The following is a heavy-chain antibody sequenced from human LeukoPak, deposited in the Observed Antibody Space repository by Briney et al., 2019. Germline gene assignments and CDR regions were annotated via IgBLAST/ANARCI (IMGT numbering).Heavy chain of an antibody. CDR1: GGSISSYY. J-gene: IGHJ5*02. Sequence: SETLSLTCTVSGGSISSYYWSWIRQPPGKRLECIWYIYYSGSTNYNPTLKSGVTISVDTSKNQFSLKLSSVTAADTAVYFCARHQPFDPWGQGTLVTVSS. CDR2: IYYSGST. V-gene: IGHV4-59*01. CDR3: ARHQPFDP.